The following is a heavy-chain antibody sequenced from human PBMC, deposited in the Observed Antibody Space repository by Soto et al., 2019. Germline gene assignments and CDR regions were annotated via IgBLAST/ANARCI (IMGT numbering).Heavy chain of an antibody. J-gene: IGHJ4*02. CDR2: ISYDGSNK. CDR3: ARDHSPNYYDSSGYYYEGSLY. D-gene: IGHD3-22*01. Sequence: GGSLRLSCAASGSIFTGYGMHWVRQAPGKGLEWVAVISYDGSNKYYADSVKGRFTISRDNSKNTLYLQMNSLRAEDTAVYYCARDHSPNYYDSSGYYYEGSLYWGQGTLVTVSS. V-gene: IGHV3-30*19. CDR1: GSIFTGYG.